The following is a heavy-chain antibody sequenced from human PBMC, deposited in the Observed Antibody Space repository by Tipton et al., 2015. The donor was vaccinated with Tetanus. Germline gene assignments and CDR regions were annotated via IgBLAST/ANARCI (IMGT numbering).Heavy chain of an antibody. CDR2: SWYDGTDR. Sequence: SGFIFSSYGIHWVRQAPGKGLEWVAVSWYDGTDRYYADSGKGRFTLARDNSKNTLYLQMNSLRAEDTALYYCAREADCSGGSCFSGDFDNWGQGTQVTVSS. CDR1: GFIFSSYG. J-gene: IGHJ4*02. V-gene: IGHV3-33*01. CDR3: AREADCSGGSCFSGDFDN. D-gene: IGHD2-15*01.